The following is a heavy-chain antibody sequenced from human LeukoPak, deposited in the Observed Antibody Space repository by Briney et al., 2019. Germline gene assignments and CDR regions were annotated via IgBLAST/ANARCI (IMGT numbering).Heavy chain of an antibody. D-gene: IGHD3-10*01. CDR1: RFTFDDYT. J-gene: IGHJ4*02. Sequence: PGGSLRLSCAASRFTFDDYTMHWVRQAPGKGLEWVSLISWDGGSTYYADSVKGRFTISRDNSKNSLYLQMNSLRTEDTALYYCAKGGYYYGSGSFNYWGQGTLVTVSS. CDR2: ISWDGGST. V-gene: IGHV3-43*01. CDR3: AKGGYYYGSGSFNY.